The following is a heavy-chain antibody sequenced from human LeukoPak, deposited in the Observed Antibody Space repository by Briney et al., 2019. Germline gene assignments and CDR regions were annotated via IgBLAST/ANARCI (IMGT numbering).Heavy chain of an antibody. Sequence: GGSLRLSCAASGFTFSSYAMSWVRQAPGKGLEWVSAISGSGGSTYYADSVKGRFTISRDNSKNTLYLQMNSLRAEDTAVYYRAKDLSSSWSEDYWGQGTLVTVSS. V-gene: IGHV3-23*01. CDR3: AKDLSSSWSEDY. CDR1: GFTFSSYA. CDR2: ISGSGGST. D-gene: IGHD6-13*01. J-gene: IGHJ4*02.